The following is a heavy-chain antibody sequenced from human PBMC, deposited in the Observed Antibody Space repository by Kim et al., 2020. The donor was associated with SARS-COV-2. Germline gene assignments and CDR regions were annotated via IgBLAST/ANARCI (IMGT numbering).Heavy chain of an antibody. Sequence: GGSLRLSCVGSRFTFSSSAMTWVRQPPGKGLEWVSTIFGSGHGTSYSSSVSVRFIVSRANSKNTLYLQMDNLRADDTAIYYCAKNVHLTSVSFLWYLDLWGGGPSDTVSS. CDR2: IFGSGHGT. J-gene: IGHJ2*01. CDR3: AKNVHLTSVSFLWYLDL. D-gene: IGHD2-2*01. V-gene: IGHV3-23*01. CDR1: RFTFSSSA.